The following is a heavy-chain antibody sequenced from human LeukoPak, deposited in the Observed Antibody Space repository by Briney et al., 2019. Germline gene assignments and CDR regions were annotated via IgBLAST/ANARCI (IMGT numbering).Heavy chain of an antibody. CDR2: ISHSGST. D-gene: IGHD6-19*01. J-gene: IGHJ4*02. CDR3: ARGPGIAVAGTWDY. CDR1: GGPFTEYY. V-gene: IGHV4-34*01. Sequence: SETLSLTCAVYGGPFTEYYWNWIRQPPGKGLEWLGEISHSGSTKYNPSLKSRVTISVDTSKNQFSLKLSSVTAADTAVYYCARGPGIAVAGTWDYWGQGTLVTVSS.